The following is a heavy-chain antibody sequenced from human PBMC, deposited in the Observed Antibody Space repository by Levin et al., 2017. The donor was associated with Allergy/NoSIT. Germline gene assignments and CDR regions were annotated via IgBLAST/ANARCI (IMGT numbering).Heavy chain of an antibody. V-gene: IGHV3-30*04. D-gene: IGHD6-19*01. CDR2: ISYDGSNK. J-gene: IGHJ4*02. CDR3: AREGSSGWYILDY. Sequence: GGSLRLSCAASGFTFSSYAMHWVRQAPGKGLEWVAVISYDGSNKYYADSVKGRFTISRDNSKNTLYLQMNSLRAEDTAVYYCAREGSSGWYILDYWGQGTLVTVSS. CDR1: GFTFSSYA.